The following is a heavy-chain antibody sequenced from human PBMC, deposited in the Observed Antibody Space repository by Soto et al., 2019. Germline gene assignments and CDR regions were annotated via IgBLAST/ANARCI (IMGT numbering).Heavy chain of an antibody. CDR2: IYYSGST. Sequence: SETLSLTCTVSGGSISSGGHYWSWIRQHPGKGLEWIGYIYYSGSTYYNPSLKSRVTISVDTSKNQFSLKLSSVTAADTAVYYCARDGYCSGGSCYVGYWGQGTLVTVSS. CDR1: GGSISSGGHY. CDR3: ARDGYCSGGSCYVGY. J-gene: IGHJ4*02. V-gene: IGHV4-31*03. D-gene: IGHD2-15*01.